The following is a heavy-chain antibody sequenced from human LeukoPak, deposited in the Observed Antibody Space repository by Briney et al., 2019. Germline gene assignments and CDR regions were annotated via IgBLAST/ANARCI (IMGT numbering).Heavy chain of an antibody. Sequence: SEPLTLICTVSGGSIRSGSYYWSWIRQPAGKGLEWIGRIYTSGSTNYNPSLKSRVTISVDTSKNQFSLKLSSVTAADTAVYYCASSLWFGETPFWFYPWGQGTLVTVSS. CDR3: ASSLWFGETPFWFYP. CDR1: GGSIRSGSYY. CDR2: IYTSGST. J-gene: IGHJ5*02. V-gene: IGHV4-61*02. D-gene: IGHD3-10*01.